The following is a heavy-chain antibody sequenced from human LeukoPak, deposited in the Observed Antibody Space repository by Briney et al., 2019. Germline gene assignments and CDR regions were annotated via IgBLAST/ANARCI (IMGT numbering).Heavy chain of an antibody. Sequence: GGSLRLSCAASGFTVSSNYMSWVRQAPGKGLEWVAVIWYDGSNKYYADSVKGRFTISRDNSKNTLYLQINSLRADDTALYYCARGMTASAFDYWGQGTPVTVSS. V-gene: IGHV3-33*08. CDR3: ARGMTASAFDY. J-gene: IGHJ4*02. D-gene: IGHD5-18*01. CDR2: IWYDGSNK. CDR1: GFTVSSNY.